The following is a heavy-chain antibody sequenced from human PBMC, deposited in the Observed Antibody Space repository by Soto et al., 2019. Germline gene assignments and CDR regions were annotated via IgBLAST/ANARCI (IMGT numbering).Heavy chain of an antibody. D-gene: IGHD3-3*01. J-gene: IGHJ4*02. CDR2: IIPIFGTA. CDR1: GGTFSSYA. Sequence: QVQLVQSGAAVKKPGSSVKVSCKASGGTFSSYAISWVRQAPGQGLEWMGGIIPIFGTANYAQKFQGRVTITEDESTSTAYMERSSLRSEDPAVYYCARAAYYDFLSGYLGCDYWGQGTLVTVSS. V-gene: IGHV1-69*01. CDR3: ARAAYYDFLSGYLGCDY.